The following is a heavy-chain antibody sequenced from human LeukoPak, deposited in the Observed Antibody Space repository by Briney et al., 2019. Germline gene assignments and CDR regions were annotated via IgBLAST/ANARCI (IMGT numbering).Heavy chain of an antibody. J-gene: IGHJ6*03. V-gene: IGHV4-34*01. D-gene: IGHD2-2*01. CDR1: GVSFSGYY. CDR3: ARGLGVVVPAASSYYYMDV. Sequence: KPSETLSLTCAVYGVSFSGYYWSWIRQPPGKGLEWIGEINHSGSTNYNPSLKSRVTISVDTSKNQFSLKLSSVTAADTAVYYCARGLGVVVPAASSYYYMDVWGKGTTVTVSS. CDR2: INHSGST.